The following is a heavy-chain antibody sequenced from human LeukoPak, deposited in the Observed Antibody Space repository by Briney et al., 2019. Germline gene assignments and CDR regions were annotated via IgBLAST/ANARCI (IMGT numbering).Heavy chain of an antibody. V-gene: IGHV4-34*01. CDR3: ARGDSSSWYARYRFDY. CDR1: GGSFSDYY. J-gene: IGHJ4*02. CDR2: INHSGST. Sequence: SETLSLTCAVYGGSFSDYYWSWLRQPPGKGLEWIGEINHSGSTNYNPSLKSRVTISVDTSKNQFSLKLSSVTAADTAVYYCARGDSSSWYARYRFDYWGQGTLVTVSS. D-gene: IGHD6-13*01.